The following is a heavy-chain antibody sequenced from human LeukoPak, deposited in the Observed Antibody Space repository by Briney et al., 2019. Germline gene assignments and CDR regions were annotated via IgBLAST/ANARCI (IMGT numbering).Heavy chain of an antibody. J-gene: IGHJ3*02. CDR3: ARDKKLRYFDWSRLDAFDI. D-gene: IGHD3-9*01. CDR2: ISAYNGNT. Sequence: WASVKVSCKASGYTFTSYGISWVRQAPGQGLEWMGWISAYNGNTNYAQKLQGRVTMITDTSTSTAYMELRSLRSDDTAVYYCARDKKLRYFDWSRLDAFDIWGQGTMVTVSS. CDR1: GYTFTSYG. V-gene: IGHV1-18*01.